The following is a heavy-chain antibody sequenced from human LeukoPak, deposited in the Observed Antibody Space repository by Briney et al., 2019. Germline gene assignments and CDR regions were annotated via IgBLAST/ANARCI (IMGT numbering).Heavy chain of an antibody. CDR2: IIPIFGTA. CDR3: TRPSGELQNLPFDY. D-gene: IGHD1-26*01. Sequence: ASVKVSCKASGGTFSSYAISWVRQAPGQGLEWMGGIIPIFGTANYAQKFQGRVTITADESTSTAYMELSSLRSEDTAVYYCTRPSGELQNLPFDYWGQGTLVTVSS. CDR1: GGTFSSYA. J-gene: IGHJ4*02. V-gene: IGHV1-69*13.